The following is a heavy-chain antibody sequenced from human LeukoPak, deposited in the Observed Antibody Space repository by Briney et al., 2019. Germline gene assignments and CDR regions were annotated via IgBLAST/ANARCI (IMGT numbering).Heavy chain of an antibody. J-gene: IGHJ4*02. CDR2: INSDGSST. D-gene: IGHD6-19*01. V-gene: IGHV3-74*01. CDR1: RLTFSRNW. Sequence: GRSLRLSCEASRLTFSRNWMHWVRQAPGKVLVWVSPINSDGSSTNYADSVKGRFTISRHNAKNTLHRQMNSQRAEDTAVYYCVRDLGIAVAPGYWGQGTLVTVSS. CDR3: VRDLGIAVAPGY.